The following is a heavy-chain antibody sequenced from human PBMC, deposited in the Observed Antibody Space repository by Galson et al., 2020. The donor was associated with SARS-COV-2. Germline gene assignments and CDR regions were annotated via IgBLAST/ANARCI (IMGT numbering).Heavy chain of an antibody. CDR2: IYSEGSST. J-gene: IGHJ4*02. V-gene: IGHV3-74*01. D-gene: IGHD3-16*01. CDR1: GFTFSSYL. Sequence: GGSLRLSCAASGFTFSSYLMHWVRQAPGKGLVWVSRIYSEGSSTSYADSVKGRFTISGDDAKNTLYLHMSSLRAEDTAVYYCARGDMRNDYFDYWGQGTLVTVSS. CDR3: ARGDMRNDYFDY.